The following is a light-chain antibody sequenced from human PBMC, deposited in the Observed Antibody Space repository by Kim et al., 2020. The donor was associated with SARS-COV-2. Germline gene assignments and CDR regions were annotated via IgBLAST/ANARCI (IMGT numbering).Light chain of an antibody. J-gene: IGLJ2*01. CDR1: SLRRYY. CDR3: VSRDSSDSQPSVV. Sequence: SSELTQDPAVSVTLGRTVTITCPGDSLRRYYTTWYQQKPGQAPVVVIFGNNNRTSGIPDRFSGSASVSKASLTIPGAQADDEAADDCVSRDSSDSQPSVVFGGGTKLTVL. CDR2: GNN. V-gene: IGLV3-19*01.